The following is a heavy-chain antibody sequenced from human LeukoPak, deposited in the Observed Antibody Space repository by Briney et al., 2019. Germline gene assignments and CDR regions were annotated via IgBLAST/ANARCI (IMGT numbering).Heavy chain of an antibody. J-gene: IGHJ4*02. CDR2: IYYSGSA. D-gene: IGHD3-22*01. CDR1: GVSISSYY. Sequence: PSETLSLTCTVSGVSISSYYWSWIRQPPGKGLDWIGYIYYSGSANYNPSLKSRVTISVDTSKNQFSLKLNSVTAADTAVYYCARRTHDSSGLETFDYWGQGTLVTVSS. V-gene: IGHV4-59*12. CDR3: ARRTHDSSGLETFDY.